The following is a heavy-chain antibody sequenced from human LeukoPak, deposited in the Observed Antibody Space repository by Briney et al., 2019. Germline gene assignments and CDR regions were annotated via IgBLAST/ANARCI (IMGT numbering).Heavy chain of an antibody. Sequence: ASVKVSCKASGYTFTSYAMHWVRQAPGQRLEWMGWINAGNGNTKYSQKFQGRVTITRDTSASTAYMELSSLRSEDTAVYYCARDLEYSIPVLPHYWGQGTLVTVSS. V-gene: IGHV1-3*01. CDR1: GYTFTSYA. CDR2: INAGNGNT. CDR3: ARDLEYSIPVLPHY. D-gene: IGHD6-6*01. J-gene: IGHJ4*02.